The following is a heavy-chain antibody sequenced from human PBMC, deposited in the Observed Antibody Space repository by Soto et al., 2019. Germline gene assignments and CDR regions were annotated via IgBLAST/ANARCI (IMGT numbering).Heavy chain of an antibody. J-gene: IGHJ6*02. CDR1: GGTISRYY. D-gene: IGHD2-21*02. Sequence: QVQLQESGPGLVKPSETLSLTCTVSGGTISRYYWSWIRQPPGKGLEWIGYMYNTGSTVYNPSFMKRVGISLNTSTNKSPRKLHGVNAPASAVYYCARYLWGYCGTDRCPLDGWGQGTTVTVSS. CDR3: ARYLWGYCGTDRCPLDG. V-gene: IGHV4-59*01. CDR2: MYNTGST.